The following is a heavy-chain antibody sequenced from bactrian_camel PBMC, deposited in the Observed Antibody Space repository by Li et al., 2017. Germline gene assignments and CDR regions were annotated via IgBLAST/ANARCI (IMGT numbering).Heavy chain of an antibody. CDR1: GFTAPRVC. D-gene: IGHD3*01. Sequence: HVQLVESGGGSAQTGGSLRLSCSVSGFTAPRVCMGWFRQAPGKKREGVAAIGQYGATAYVDQVTGRFTISTDHAKNTLYLQMNNLKPEDTAMYYCAACSNPFFGQGTQVTVS. CDR2: IGQYGAT. V-gene: IGHV3S55*01. J-gene: IGHJ4*01.